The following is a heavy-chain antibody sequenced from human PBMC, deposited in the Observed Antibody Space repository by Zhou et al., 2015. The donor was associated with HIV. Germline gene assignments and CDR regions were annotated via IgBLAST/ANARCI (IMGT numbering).Heavy chain of an antibody. CDR1: GFTFDDYA. CDR3: AKDTQLTGGTRGVLFDI. J-gene: IGHJ3*02. D-gene: IGHD7-27*01. V-gene: IGHV3-9*03. Sequence: EVQLVESGGGLVQPGRSLRLSCAASGFTFDDYAMHWVRQAPGKGLEWVSGISWNSGSIGYADSVKGRFTISRDNAKNSLYLQMNSLRAEDMALYYCAKDTQLTGGTRGVLFDIWGQGTMVTVSS. CDR2: ISWNSGSI.